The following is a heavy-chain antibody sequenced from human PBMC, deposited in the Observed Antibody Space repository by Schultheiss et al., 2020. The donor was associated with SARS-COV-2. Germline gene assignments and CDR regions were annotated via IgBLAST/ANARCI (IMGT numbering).Heavy chain of an antibody. CDR1: GFTVSSNY. Sequence: GGSLRLSCAASGFTVSSNYMSWVRQAPGKGLEWVSVIYSGGSTYYADSVKGRFTISRDNSKNTLYLQMNSLRAEDTAVYYCARIVVVTGFFDYWGQGTLVTVSS. CDR2: IYSGGST. J-gene: IGHJ4*02. D-gene: IGHD3-22*01. V-gene: IGHV3-66*02. CDR3: ARIVVVTGFFDY.